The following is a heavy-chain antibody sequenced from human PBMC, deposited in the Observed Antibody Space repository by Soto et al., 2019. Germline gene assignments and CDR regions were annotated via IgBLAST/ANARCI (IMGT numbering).Heavy chain of an antibody. CDR2: ISAYNGNT. D-gene: IGHD2-2*01. CDR3: AVLGDCSSTSCYVESGRPFDY. Sequence: AAVKVSCKASGYTFTSYGISWVRQAPGQGLEWMGWISAYNGNTNYAQKLQGRVTMTTDTSTSTAYMELRSLRSDDTAVYYCAVLGDCSSTSCYVESGRPFDYWGQGTLVTVSS. V-gene: IGHV1-18*01. CDR1: GYTFTSYG. J-gene: IGHJ4*02.